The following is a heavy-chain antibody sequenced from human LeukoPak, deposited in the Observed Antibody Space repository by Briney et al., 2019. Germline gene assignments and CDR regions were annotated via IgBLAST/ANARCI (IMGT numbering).Heavy chain of an antibody. CDR2: FDPEDGET. CDR1: GYTLTELS. J-gene: IGHJ4*02. D-gene: IGHD6-6*01. V-gene: IGHV1-24*01. Sequence: ASVKVSCKVSGYTLTELSMHWVRQAPGKGLEWMGGFDPEDGETIYAQKFQGRVTMTEDTSTDTAYMELSSLRSEDTAVYYCVRDLTGSSERELGYWGQGTLVTVSS. CDR3: VRDLTGSSERELGY.